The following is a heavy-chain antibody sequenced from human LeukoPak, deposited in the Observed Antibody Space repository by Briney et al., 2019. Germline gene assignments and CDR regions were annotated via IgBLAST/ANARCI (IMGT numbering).Heavy chain of an antibody. Sequence: HTGGSLRLSCAASGFTFSSYAMSWVRQAPGKGLEWVSAISGSGGSTYYADSVKGRFTISRDNSKNTLYLQMNSLRAEDTAVYYCAKSSKNSVVPAAIDYWGQGTLVTVSS. CDR1: GFTFSSYA. CDR2: ISGSGGST. V-gene: IGHV3-23*01. D-gene: IGHD2-2*01. CDR3: AKSSKNSVVPAAIDY. J-gene: IGHJ4*02.